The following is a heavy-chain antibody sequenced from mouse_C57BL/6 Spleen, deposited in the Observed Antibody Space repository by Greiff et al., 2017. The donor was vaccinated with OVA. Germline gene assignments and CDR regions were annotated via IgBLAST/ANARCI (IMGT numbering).Heavy chain of an antibody. V-gene: IGHV1-52*01. CDR3: ARFDGFYWYFDV. CDR2: IDPSDSET. CDR1: GYTFTSYW. J-gene: IGHJ1*03. D-gene: IGHD2-3*01. Sequence: QFQLQQPGAELVRPGSSVKLSCKASGYTFTSYWMHWVKQRPIQGLEWIGNIDPSDSETHYNQKFKDKATLTVDKSSSTAYMQLSSLTSEDSAVYYCARFDGFYWYFDVWGTGTTVTVSS.